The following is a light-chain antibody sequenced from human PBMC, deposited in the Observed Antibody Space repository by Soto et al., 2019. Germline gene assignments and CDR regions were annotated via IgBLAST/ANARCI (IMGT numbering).Light chain of an antibody. CDR1: QSLMSSDGNIY. J-gene: IGKJ1*01. Sequence: DVVMTQSPLSLPVTLGQPASISCRSSQSLMSSDGNIYLNWCHLRPGQSPRRLSYKVSNRDSGVLDIFSGSGSYANYTLLNSRMVDEDVWVYYCMQVTHWPPRTFGEGTKVEIK. CDR2: KVS. CDR3: MQVTHWPPRT. V-gene: IGKV2-30*01.